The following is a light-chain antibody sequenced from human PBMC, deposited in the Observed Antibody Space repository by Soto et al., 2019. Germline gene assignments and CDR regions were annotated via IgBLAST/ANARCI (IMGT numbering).Light chain of an antibody. V-gene: IGKV3-20*01. CDR2: GAS. CDR1: QSVSSSY. CDR3: QQYGSSPLT. Sequence: EIVLTQSPGTLSLSPGERATLSCRASQSVSSSYLAWYQQKPGQAPRLLIYGASIRDTGIPYMFSGSGSGTDFTLTISRLQPEDFAFYYCQQYGSSPLTFGGGTKVEIK. J-gene: IGKJ4*01.